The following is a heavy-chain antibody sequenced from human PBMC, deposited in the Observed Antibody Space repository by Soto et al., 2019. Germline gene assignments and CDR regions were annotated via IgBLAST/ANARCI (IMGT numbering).Heavy chain of an antibody. CDR3: AIARVADSSLDH. Sequence: PGGSLRLSCAVSGLTVSRTQMSWVRQAPGKGLQWVSVIYSAGSTYYANAVKGRFTISRDNPENTLFLHMNSPRADDTAVYYCAIARVADSSLDHWGQGILVTVSS. CDR1: GLTVSRTQ. CDR2: IYSAGST. D-gene: IGHD3-3*01. V-gene: IGHV3-66*02. J-gene: IGHJ4*01.